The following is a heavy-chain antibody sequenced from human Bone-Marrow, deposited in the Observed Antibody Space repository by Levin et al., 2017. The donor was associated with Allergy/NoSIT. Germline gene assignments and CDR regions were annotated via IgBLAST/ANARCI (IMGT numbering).Heavy chain of an antibody. Sequence: GGSLRLSCAASGFTFSSYDMHWVRQATGKGLEWVSAIGTAGDTYYPGSVKGRFTISRENAKNSLYLQMNSLRAGDTAVYYCARGGLEDTPFWSGYYTTTPIPGDVWGQGTTVTVSS. J-gene: IGHJ6*02. CDR3: ARGGLEDTPFWSGYYTTTPIPGDV. D-gene: IGHD3-3*01. CDR2: IGTAGDT. CDR1: GFTFSSYD. V-gene: IGHV3-13*01.